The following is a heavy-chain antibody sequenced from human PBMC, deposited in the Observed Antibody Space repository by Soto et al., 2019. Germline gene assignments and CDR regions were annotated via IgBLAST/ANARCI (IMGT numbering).Heavy chain of an antibody. Sequence: GGSLRLSCAASGFTFSSYGMHWVRQAPGKGLEWVAVIWYDGSNKYYADSVKSRFTISRDNSKNTLYLQMNSLRAEDTSVYFCARDTARDKVRIYYGMDVWGQGTTVTVSS. CDR3: ARDTARDKVRIYYGMDV. CDR2: IWYDGSNK. CDR1: GFTFSSYG. V-gene: IGHV3-33*01. D-gene: IGHD3-10*01. J-gene: IGHJ6*02.